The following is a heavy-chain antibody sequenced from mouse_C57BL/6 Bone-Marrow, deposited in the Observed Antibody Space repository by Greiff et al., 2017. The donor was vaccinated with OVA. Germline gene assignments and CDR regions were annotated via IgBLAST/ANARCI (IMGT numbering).Heavy chain of an antibody. J-gene: IGHJ2*01. Sequence: VKLKQPGAELVRPGTSVKLSCKASGYTFTSYWMHWVKQRPGQGLEWIGVIDPSDSYTNYNQKFKGKATLTVDTSSSTAYMQLSSLTSEDSAVYYCAFDYWGQGTTLTVSS. CDR1: GYTFTSYW. CDR2: IDPSDSYT. V-gene: IGHV1-59*01. CDR3: AFDY.